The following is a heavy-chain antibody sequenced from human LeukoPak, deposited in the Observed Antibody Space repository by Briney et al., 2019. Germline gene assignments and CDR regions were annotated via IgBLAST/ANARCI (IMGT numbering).Heavy chain of an antibody. CDR1: GYTFTSYG. D-gene: IGHD4/OR15-4a*01. CDR3: ARTEYGGPERSYYYYYMDV. J-gene: IGHJ6*03. Sequence: GASVKVSCKASGYTFTSYGINWVRQAPGQGLEWMGWISAYNGNTNYAQRLQGRVTTTTDTSTSTAYMELRSLRSDDTAVYYCARTEYGGPERSYYYYYMDVWGKGTTVTVSS. V-gene: IGHV1-18*01. CDR2: ISAYNGNT.